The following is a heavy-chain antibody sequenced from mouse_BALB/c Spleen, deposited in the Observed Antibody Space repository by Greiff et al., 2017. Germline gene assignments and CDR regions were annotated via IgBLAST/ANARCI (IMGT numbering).Heavy chain of an antibody. J-gene: IGHJ3*01. CDR1: GYTFTSYV. CDR3: ARAGGNYGAWFAY. V-gene: IGHV1-14*01. CDR2: INPYNDGT. D-gene: IGHD2-1*01. Sequence: EVKLQESGPELVKPGASVKMSCKASGYTFTSYVMHWVKQKPGQGLEWIGYINPYNDGTKYNEKFKGKATLTSDKSSSTAYMELSSLTSEDSAVYYCARAGGNYGAWFAYWGQGTLVTVSA.